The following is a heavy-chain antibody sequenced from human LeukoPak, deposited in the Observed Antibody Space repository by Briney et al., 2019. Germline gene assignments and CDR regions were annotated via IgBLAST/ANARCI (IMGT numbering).Heavy chain of an antibody. CDR3: VGARS. CDR2: ISGSGGST. V-gene: IGHV3-23*01. J-gene: IGHJ5*02. D-gene: IGHD1-26*01. Sequence: GGSLRLSCAASGFTFSSSAMGWVRQAPGKGLEWVSTISGSGGSTYYADSVKGRFTISRDNSKNALYLRMNSLRAEDTAVYYCVGARSWGQGTLVTVSS. CDR1: GFTFSSSA.